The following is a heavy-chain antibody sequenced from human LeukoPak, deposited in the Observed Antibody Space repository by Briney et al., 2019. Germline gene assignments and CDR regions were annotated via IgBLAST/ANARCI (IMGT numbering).Heavy chain of an antibody. CDR3: TAERAAAGRFDY. CDR1: GFTFSNAW. D-gene: IGHD6-13*01. J-gene: IGHJ4*02. CDR2: IKSKTDGATT. Sequence: GGSLRLSCAASGFTFSNAWMSWVRQAPGKGLEWVGRIKSKTDGATTDYAAPVKGRFNMSRDDSKNTLYLQMNSLKTEDTAVYYCTAERAAAGRFDYWGQGTLVTVSS. V-gene: IGHV3-15*01.